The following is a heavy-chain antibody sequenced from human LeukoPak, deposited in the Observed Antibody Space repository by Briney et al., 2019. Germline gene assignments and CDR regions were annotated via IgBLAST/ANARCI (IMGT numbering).Heavy chain of an antibody. Sequence: GGSLRLSCAASGFTFSSYWMSWVRQAPGKGLEWVANIKQDGSEKYYVDSVKGRFTISRDNAKNSLYLQMDSLRAEDTAVYYCARESSGWYFDYWGQGTLVTVSS. CDR1: GFTFSSYW. J-gene: IGHJ4*02. V-gene: IGHV3-7*01. CDR3: ARESSGWYFDY. CDR2: IKQDGSEK. D-gene: IGHD6-19*01.